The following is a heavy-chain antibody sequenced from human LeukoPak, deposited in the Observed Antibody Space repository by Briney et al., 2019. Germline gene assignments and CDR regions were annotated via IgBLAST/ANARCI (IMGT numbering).Heavy chain of an antibody. CDR1: GDSISSYY. D-gene: IGHD3-10*01. V-gene: IGHV4-39*01. Sequence: SETLSLTCTVSGDSISSYYWGWIRHPPEKGLEGIGSIYYSGRTYYNPSLKSRVTISVDTSNNQFSLKLSSVTAADTAVYYCARVGDYYGSGSYYNWFVPWGEGTLVIVFS. J-gene: IGHJ5*02. CDR3: ARVGDYYGSGSYYNWFVP. CDR2: IYYSGRT.